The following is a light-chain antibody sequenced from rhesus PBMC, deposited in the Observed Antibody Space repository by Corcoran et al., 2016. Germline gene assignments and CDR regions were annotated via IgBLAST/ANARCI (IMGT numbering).Light chain of an antibody. V-gene: IGKV1-25*01. CDR2: EAS. CDR3: QHYYSTPFA. Sequence: DIQMTQSPSSLSASVGDRVTITCRASQGITNDLAWYQQKPGETPKLLIYEASSLQSGIPSRFSGSGSGTVFTLPISSLQPEDFATYYCQHYYSTPFAFGPGTKLDIK. CDR1: QGITND. J-gene: IGKJ3*01.